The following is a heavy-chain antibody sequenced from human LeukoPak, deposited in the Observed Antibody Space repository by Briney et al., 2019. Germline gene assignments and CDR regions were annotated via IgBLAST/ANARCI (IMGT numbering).Heavy chain of an antibody. CDR1: GYTFTSYD. V-gene: IGHV1-8*01. CDR3: ARESRRLRLGELLGY. Sequence: ASVKVSCKASGYTFTSYDINWVRQATGQGLEWMGWMNPNSGNTGYAQKFQGRVTMTRNTSISTAYMELSRLRSDDTAVYYCARESRRLRLGELLGYWGQGTLVTVSS. CDR2: MNPNSGNT. J-gene: IGHJ4*02. D-gene: IGHD3-16*01.